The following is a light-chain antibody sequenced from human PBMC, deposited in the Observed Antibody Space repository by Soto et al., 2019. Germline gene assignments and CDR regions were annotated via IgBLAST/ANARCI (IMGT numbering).Light chain of an antibody. CDR2: GNS. CDR1: SSNIGAGYD. J-gene: IGLJ1*01. Sequence: QSVLTQPPSVSGAPGQRVTISCTGSSSNIGAGYDVHWYQQLPGTAPKLLIYGNSNRPSGVPDRFSGSKSGTSASLAITGLQAEDEADYYCQSYDSSLRLYVFGTGTQLTVL. V-gene: IGLV1-40*01. CDR3: QSYDSSLRLYV.